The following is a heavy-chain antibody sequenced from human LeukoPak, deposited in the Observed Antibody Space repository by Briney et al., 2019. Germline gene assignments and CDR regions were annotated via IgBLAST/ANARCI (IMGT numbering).Heavy chain of an antibody. CDR3: AKGKINHDGAFDI. J-gene: IGHJ3*02. V-gene: IGHV3-23*01. CDR1: GFKFDAYP. D-gene: IGHD1-14*01. CDR2: ISDSDGST. Sequence: GGSLKLSCAASGFKFDAYPMSWVRQAPGKGLEWVSSISDSDGSTHYAESVRGRFSLSRDNFEKTLHLQMNRLRAEDTAVYYCAKGKINHDGAFDIWGQGTRVIVAS.